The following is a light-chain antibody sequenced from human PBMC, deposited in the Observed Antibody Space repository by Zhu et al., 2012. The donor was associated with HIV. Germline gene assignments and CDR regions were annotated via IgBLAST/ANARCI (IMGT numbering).Light chain of an antibody. V-gene: IGKV3-15*01. CDR2: GAS. CDR3: QQYINWPYT. Sequence: EIVLTQPPATLSLSPGERATLSCRASESIKNNLVWYQQKSGQAPRLLISGASTRAAGIPARFSGSGSGTEFTLTISSMQSEDFAVYYCQQYINWPYTFGQGTRLDIK. J-gene: IGKJ2*01. CDR1: ESIKNN.